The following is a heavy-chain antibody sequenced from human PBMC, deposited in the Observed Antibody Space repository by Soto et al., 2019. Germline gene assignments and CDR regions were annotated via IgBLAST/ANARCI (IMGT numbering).Heavy chain of an antibody. D-gene: IGHD6-19*01. CDR1: GGSISRSIYY. V-gene: IGHV4-39*01. Sequence: SETLSLTCTVSGGSISRSIYYWGWIRQPPGKGLEWIGSIYYSGSTYYNPSLKSRVTISVDTSKNQFSLKLSSVTAADTAVYYCARSYSSGQRWFDPWGQGTLVTVSS. J-gene: IGHJ5*02. CDR3: ARSYSSGQRWFDP. CDR2: IYYSGST.